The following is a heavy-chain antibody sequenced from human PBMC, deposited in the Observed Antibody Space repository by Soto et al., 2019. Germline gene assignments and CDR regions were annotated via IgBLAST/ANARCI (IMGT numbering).Heavy chain of an antibody. CDR2: ISGSGDST. V-gene: IGHV3-23*04. J-gene: IGHJ4*02. D-gene: IGHD6-13*01. Sequence: VQLVESGGGVVQPGRSLRLSCAASGFTFSSYAMHWVRQAPGKGLEWVSVISGSGDSTYYADSVKGRFTISRDNSKNTLYLQMNSLRTEDTAVYYCARRGPGTYFDYWGQGTLVTVSS. CDR1: GFTFSSYA. CDR3: ARRGPGTYFDY.